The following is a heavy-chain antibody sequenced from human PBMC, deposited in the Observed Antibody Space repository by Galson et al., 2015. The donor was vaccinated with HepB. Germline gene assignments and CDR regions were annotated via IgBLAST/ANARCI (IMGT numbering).Heavy chain of an antibody. CDR2: IYTSGST. CDR3: AREGICSSTSCYQAGYYYYYMDV. V-gene: IGHV4-61*02. D-gene: IGHD2-2*01. Sequence: TLSLTCTVSGGSISSGSYYWSWIRQPAGKGLEWIGRIYTSGSTNYNPSLKSRVTMSVDTSKNQFSLKLSSVTAADTAVYYCAREGICSSTSCYQAGYYYYYMDVWGTGTTVTVSS. CDR1: GGSISSGSYY. J-gene: IGHJ6*03.